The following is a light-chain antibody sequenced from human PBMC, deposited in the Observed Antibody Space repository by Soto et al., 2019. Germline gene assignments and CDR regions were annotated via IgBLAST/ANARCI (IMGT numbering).Light chain of an antibody. CDR1: SSNIGAGFD. CDR3: ATWDDRLSGVV. J-gene: IGLJ2*01. V-gene: IGLV1-40*01. Sequence: QPVLTQPPSVSGAPGQRVTISCTGSSSNIGAGFDVHWYHQIAGTAPKLLIYRNSQRPSGVPDRFSGSKSGISASLAISGLRSEDEADYFCATWDDRLSGVVFGGGTKLTVL. CDR2: RNS.